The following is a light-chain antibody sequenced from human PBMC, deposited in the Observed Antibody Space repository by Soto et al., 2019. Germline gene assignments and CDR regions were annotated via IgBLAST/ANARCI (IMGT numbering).Light chain of an antibody. V-gene: IGKV3-20*01. J-gene: IGKJ1*01. Sequence: EIVLTQSPGTLSLSPGERATLSCRASQSASSSYLAWYQQKPGQAPRLLIYGASSRATGIPDRFSGSGSGTGFTLTISRLEPEDFALYYCQQYGRSPTTFGQGTKVDIK. CDR1: QSASSSY. CDR2: GAS. CDR3: QQYGRSPTT.